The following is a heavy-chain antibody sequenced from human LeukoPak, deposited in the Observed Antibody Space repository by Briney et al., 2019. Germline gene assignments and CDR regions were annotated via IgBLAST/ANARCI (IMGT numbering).Heavy chain of an antibody. CDR3: ARENYDILTGYYYGYYYHGMDV. Sequence: SGGSLRLSCAASGFTFSSYAMHWVRQAPGKGLEWVAVISYDGSNKYYADSVKGRFTISRDNSKNTLYLQMNSLRAEDTAVYYCARENYDILTGYYYGYYYHGMDVWGQGTTVTVSS. V-gene: IGHV3-30-3*01. J-gene: IGHJ6*02. CDR2: ISYDGSNK. D-gene: IGHD3-9*01. CDR1: GFTFSSYA.